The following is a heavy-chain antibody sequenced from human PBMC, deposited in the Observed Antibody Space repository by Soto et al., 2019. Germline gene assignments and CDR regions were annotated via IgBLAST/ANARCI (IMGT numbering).Heavy chain of an antibody. V-gene: IGHV4-30-2*01. J-gene: IGHJ4*02. Sequence: SETLSLTCAVSGGSISSGGYSWSWIRQPPGKGLEWIGYIYHSGSTYYNPSLKSRVTISVDRPKNQFSLKLSSVTAADTAVYYCARELGRTLDYWGQGTLVTVSS. CDR3: ARELGRTLDY. CDR1: GGSISSGGYS. CDR2: IYHSGST.